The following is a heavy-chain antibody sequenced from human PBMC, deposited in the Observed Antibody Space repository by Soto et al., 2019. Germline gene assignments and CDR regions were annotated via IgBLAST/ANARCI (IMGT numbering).Heavy chain of an antibody. J-gene: IGHJ6*03. CDR3: ARGLLGWFGELSRRGGYYYYLDV. D-gene: IGHD3-10*01. CDR2: INDSGST. CDR1: GGSFSGYY. V-gene: IGHV4-34*04. Sequence: QVQLQQWGAGLLKPSETLSLTCAVYGGSFSGYYWSWIRQTPGKGLAWIGEINDSGSTNHNPSLKSRATLLVDPPKNQFSRTRRSLTAADTAVYYCARGLLGWFGELSRRGGYYYYLDVWGKGTTVTVSS.